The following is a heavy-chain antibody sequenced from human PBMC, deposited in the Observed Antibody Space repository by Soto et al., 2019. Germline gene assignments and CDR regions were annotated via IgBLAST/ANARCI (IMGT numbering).Heavy chain of an antibody. CDR3: AARTGYYTFYYYMDA. J-gene: IGHJ6*03. CDR1: GYTFTSFH. Sequence: ASVKVACKASGYTFTSFHINWVRQAAGQGLEWMGRMSPNSGNTAYAQKFQGRVIMTRNTSISTAYMELSGLRSEDTAIYYCAARTGYYTFYYYMDAWGKGTTVTVSS. V-gene: IGHV1-8*01. D-gene: IGHD3-9*01. CDR2: MSPNSGNT.